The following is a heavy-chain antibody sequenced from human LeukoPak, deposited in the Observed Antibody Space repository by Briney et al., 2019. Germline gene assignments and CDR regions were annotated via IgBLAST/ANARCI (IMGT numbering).Heavy chain of an antibody. D-gene: IGHD3-10*01. Sequence: GGSLRLSCAASEFAFSGYEMNWVGQAPGKGREWVSYISSSGNTINYADSVKGRFTISRDNAKNSVYLQMNSLTAEDSAIYYCARGARFFGSGSYDYWGQGTLVTVSS. CDR2: ISSSGNTI. V-gene: IGHV3-48*03. CDR1: EFAFSGYE. J-gene: IGHJ4*02. CDR3: ARGARFFGSGSYDY.